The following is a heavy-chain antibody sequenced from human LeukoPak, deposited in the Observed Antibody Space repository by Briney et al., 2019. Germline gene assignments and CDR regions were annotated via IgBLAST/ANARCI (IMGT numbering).Heavy chain of an antibody. J-gene: IGHJ6*02. CDR3: AKFEGGSGYDFYYGMDV. D-gene: IGHD5-12*01. CDR2: ISGSGGTT. Sequence: PGRSLRLSCAASGFTFSSYAMSWVRQAPGKGLEWVSTISGSGGTTYNADSVKGRFTISRDNSKNTLYLQMNSLRAEDTAVYYCAKFEGGSGYDFYYGMDVWGQGTTVTVSS. CDR1: GFTFSSYA. V-gene: IGHV3-23*01.